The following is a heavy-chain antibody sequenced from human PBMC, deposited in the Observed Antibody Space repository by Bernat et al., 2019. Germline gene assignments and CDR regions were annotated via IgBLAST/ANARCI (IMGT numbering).Heavy chain of an antibody. Sequence: EVQLLESGGGLVQPGGSLRLSCAASGFTFSSYAMSWVRQAPGKGLEWVSYISSSGSTIYYADSVKGRFTISRDNAKNSLYLQMNSLRAEDTAVYYCARVCIPGLCYWGQGTLVTVFS. V-gene: IGHV3-48*04. D-gene: IGHD2-8*01. CDR1: GFTFSSYA. J-gene: IGHJ4*02. CDR2: ISSSGSTI. CDR3: ARVCIPGLCY.